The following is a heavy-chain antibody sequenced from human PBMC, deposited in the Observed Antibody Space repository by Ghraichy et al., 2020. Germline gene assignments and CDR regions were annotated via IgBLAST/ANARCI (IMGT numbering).Heavy chain of an antibody. CDR2: INRDGSQK. CDR3: AREGFLDV. Sequence: GGSLRLSCAASGLTFRNHWMSWVRQAPGKGLEWVANINRDGSQKNYVESVKDRFTISRDNAKNSLYLQMNSLRAEDTALYYCAREGFLDVWGQGTTVTVSS. V-gene: IGHV3-7*03. J-gene: IGHJ6*02. D-gene: IGHD3-3*01. CDR1: GLTFRNHW.